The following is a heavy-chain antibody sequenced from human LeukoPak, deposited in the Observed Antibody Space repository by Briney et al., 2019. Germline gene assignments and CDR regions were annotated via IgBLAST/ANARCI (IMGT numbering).Heavy chain of an antibody. CDR1: GGSISSYY. CDR2: IYYSGST. CDR3: ARQVCSSTSCYPYYYYGMDV. J-gene: IGHJ6*02. D-gene: IGHD2-2*01. Sequence: SETLSLTCTVSGGSISSYYWSRIRQPPGKGLEWIGYIYYSGSTNYNPSLKSRVTISVDTSKNQFSLKLSSVTAADTAVYYCARQVCSSTSCYPYYYYGMDVWGQGTTVTVSS. V-gene: IGHV4-59*08.